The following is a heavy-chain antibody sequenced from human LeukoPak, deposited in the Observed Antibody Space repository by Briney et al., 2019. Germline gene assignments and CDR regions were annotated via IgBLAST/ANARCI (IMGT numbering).Heavy chain of an antibody. J-gene: IGHJ3*02. CDR2: INQSGST. CDR1: GGSISSSSYY. V-gene: IGHV4-39*07. Sequence: SETLSLTCTVSGGSISSSSYYWGWVRQPPGKGLEWIGEINQSGSTNYNPSLRSRVTISVDTSKNQFSLKLTSVTAADTAVYYCARRSDIWGQGTMVTVSS. CDR3: ARRSDI.